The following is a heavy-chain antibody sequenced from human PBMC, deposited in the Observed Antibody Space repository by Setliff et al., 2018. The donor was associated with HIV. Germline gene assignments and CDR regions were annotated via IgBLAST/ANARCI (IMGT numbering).Heavy chain of an antibody. J-gene: IGHJ3*02. Sequence: GGSLRLSCAASGFAVSSNYMSWVRQAPGKGLEWVSVIYSNGNTYHADSVKGRFTFSRDNSKNTVYLRMNSLRAEDTAVYYCARQVWYAFDIWGQGTMVTVSS. CDR3: ARQVWYAFDI. V-gene: IGHV3-66*02. D-gene: IGHD3-10*01. CDR2: IYSNGNT. CDR1: GFAVSSNY.